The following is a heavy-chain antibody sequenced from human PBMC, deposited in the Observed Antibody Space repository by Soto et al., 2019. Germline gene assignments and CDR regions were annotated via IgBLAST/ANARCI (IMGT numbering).Heavy chain of an antibody. D-gene: IGHD4-17*01. V-gene: IGHV1-69*08. CDR1: GGTFSSHT. CDR3: ARPDFGEYWYFEL. CDR2: IIPALGTA. J-gene: IGHJ2*01. Sequence: QDQLVQSGAEVKKPGSSVKVSCKASGGTFSSHTFSWVRQAPGQGLEWMGRIIPALGTATYAQKFQGRVTITADESATTVYMELNSLRSEDTAVYYCARPDFGEYWYFELWGRGTLVTVSS.